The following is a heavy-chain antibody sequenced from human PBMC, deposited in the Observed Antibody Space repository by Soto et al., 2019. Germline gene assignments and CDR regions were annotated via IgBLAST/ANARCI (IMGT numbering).Heavy chain of an antibody. Sequence: SVKVSCKASGGTFSSYAISWVRQAPGQGLEWMGGIIPIFGTANYAQKFQGRVTITADESTSAAYMELSSLRSEDTAVYYCARTYCSGGSCYSYYYYGMDVWGQGTTVTVSS. V-gene: IGHV1-69*13. J-gene: IGHJ6*02. CDR1: GGTFSSYA. CDR3: ARTYCSGGSCYSYYYYGMDV. CDR2: IIPIFGTA. D-gene: IGHD2-15*01.